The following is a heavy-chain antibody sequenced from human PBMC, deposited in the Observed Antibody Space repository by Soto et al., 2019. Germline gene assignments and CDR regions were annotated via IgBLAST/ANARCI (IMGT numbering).Heavy chain of an antibody. CDR1: GFTFTTHA. V-gene: IGHV3-23*01. D-gene: IGHD3-10*01. J-gene: IGHJ6*02. CDR2: FSGSGGNI. Sequence: EVQLLESGGGLVQPGGSLRLSCVASGFTFTTHAMSWVRQSPGKGLEWVSTFSGSGGNIYYAESVKGRLTSSRDDSKNTMYLQMYSLRVELTAVYYCAKDPPWTVGPLAIDVWGQGTTVTVSS. CDR3: AKDPPWTVGPLAIDV.